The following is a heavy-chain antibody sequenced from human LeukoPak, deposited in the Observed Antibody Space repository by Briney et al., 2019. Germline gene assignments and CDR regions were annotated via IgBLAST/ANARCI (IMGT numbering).Heavy chain of an antibody. CDR3: ARGDDYYDSSGYYRAFDY. Sequence: SGGSLRLSCSASGFPFSSYAMHWVRQAPGKGLEWVAVISYDGSNKYYADSVKGRFTISRDNSKNTLYLQMNSLRAEDTAVYYCARGDDYYDSSGYYRAFDYWGQGTLVTVSS. V-gene: IGHV3-30-3*01. CDR1: GFPFSSYA. CDR2: ISYDGSNK. D-gene: IGHD3-22*01. J-gene: IGHJ4*02.